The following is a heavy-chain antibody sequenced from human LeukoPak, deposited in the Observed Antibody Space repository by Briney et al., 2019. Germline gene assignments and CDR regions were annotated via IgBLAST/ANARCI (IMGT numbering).Heavy chain of an antibody. J-gene: IGHJ2*01. CDR1: GGSISSNNYY. CDR2: ISDSGST. Sequence: PSETLSLTCTVSGGSISSNNYYWSWIRQSPGKGLEWIGYISDSGSTNYNPSLKSRVTILLDMSKNQFSLKLSSVTAADTAVYYCARARYFDLWGRGTLVTVSS. CDR3: ARARYFDL. V-gene: IGHV4-61*01.